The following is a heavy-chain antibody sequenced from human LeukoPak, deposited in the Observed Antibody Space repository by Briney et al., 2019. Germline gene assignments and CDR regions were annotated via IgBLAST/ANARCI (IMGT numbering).Heavy chain of an antibody. CDR3: AKDRLSSLRPYHFDY. J-gene: IGHJ4*02. CDR2: ISGIGGST. D-gene: IGHD5-12*01. CDR1: GFTFSIYA. Sequence: GGSLRLSCAASGFTFSIYAMSWVRQAPGKGLEWVASISGIGGSTYYADSVKGRFTISRDNSKNTLYLQMNSLRAEDTAVYYCAKDRLSSLRPYHFDYWGQGNLVTVSS. V-gene: IGHV3-23*01.